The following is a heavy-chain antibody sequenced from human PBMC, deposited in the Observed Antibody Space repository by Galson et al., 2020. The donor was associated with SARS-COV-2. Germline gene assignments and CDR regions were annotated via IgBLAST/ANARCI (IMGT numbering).Heavy chain of an antibody. CDR2: INVDGSVT. J-gene: IGHJ4*02. V-gene: IGHV3-74*01. CDR1: GFTIKSHW. CDR3: VRGGAFGTWEGDF. Sequence: GESLKISCAASGFTIKSHWMDWVRQVPGKGLEWVSHINVDGSVTRYADSVKGRFTISRDNAEDTLYLQMNSLRVEDTAVYYCVRGGAFGTWEGDFWGQGTRVTVSS. D-gene: IGHD3-3*02.